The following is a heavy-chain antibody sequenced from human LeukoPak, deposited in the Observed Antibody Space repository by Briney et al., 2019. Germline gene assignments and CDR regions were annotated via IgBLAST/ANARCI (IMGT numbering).Heavy chain of an antibody. J-gene: IGHJ4*02. CDR3: ARGRIAAAGTGIPIFDY. D-gene: IGHD6-13*01. CDR2: INHSGST. CDR1: GGSFSGYY. Sequence: SETLSLTCAIYGGSFSGYYWGWIRQPPGKGLEWIGEINHSGSTNYNPSLKSRVTISVDTSKNQFSLKLSSVTAADTAVYYCARGRIAAAGTGIPIFDYWGQGTLVTVSS. V-gene: IGHV4-34*01.